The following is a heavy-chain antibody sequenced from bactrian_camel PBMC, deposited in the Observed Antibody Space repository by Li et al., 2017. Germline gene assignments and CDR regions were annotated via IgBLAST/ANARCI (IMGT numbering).Heavy chain of an antibody. D-gene: IGHD2*01. J-gene: IGHJ6*01. CDR2: IATGSGNT. V-gene: IGHV3S40*01. CDR1: GHTYSSNC. Sequence: VQLVESGGGSVQPGGSLRLSCGASGHTYSSNCMGWFRQAPGKEREGVARIATGSGNTYYADSVKDRFTISQDNAKNTVYLQMNSLKPEDTAMYYCAARGPYCYTKLSVRDFTYWGQGTQVTVS. CDR3: AARGPYCYTKLSVRDFTY.